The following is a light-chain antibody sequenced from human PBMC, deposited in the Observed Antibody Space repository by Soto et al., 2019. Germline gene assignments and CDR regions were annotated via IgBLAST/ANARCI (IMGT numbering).Light chain of an antibody. CDR3: QQYGSLPET. CDR2: AAS. J-gene: IGKJ1*01. CDR1: QGISSY. V-gene: IGKV1-8*01. Sequence: AIRMTQSPSSFSASTGDRVTITCRASQGISSYLAWYQQKPGKAPKLLIYAASTLQSGVPSRFSGSGSGTDFTLTISRLEPEDFAVYFCQQYGSLPETFGQGTKVDIK.